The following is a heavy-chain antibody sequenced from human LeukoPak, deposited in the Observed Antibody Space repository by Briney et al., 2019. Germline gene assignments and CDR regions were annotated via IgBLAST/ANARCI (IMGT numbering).Heavy chain of an antibody. CDR1: GGSISSYY. CDR3: AGHHPRNTVDF. V-gene: IGHV4-59*08. CDR2: ISDIGSI. D-gene: IGHD2/OR15-2a*01. J-gene: IGHJ4*02. Sequence: SETLSLTCTVSGGSISSYYWSWIRRPPGKGLEWIAYISDIGSINYNPSLKSRVTISLDTSKNQFSLKLSSVTAADTAVYYCAGHHPRNTVDFWGQGTLVTVSS.